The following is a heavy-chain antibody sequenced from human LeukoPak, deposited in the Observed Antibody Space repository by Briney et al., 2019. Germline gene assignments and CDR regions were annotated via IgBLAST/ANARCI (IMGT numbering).Heavy chain of an antibody. CDR2: INHSGST. D-gene: IGHD3-10*01. Sequence: PSETLSLTCAVYIESFSGYYWTWIRQPPGKGLEWIGEINHSGSTNYNPSLKRRVTISADTSKNQFSLKLSSVTAADTAVYYCARHGSGYWFDPWGQGTLVTVSS. V-gene: IGHV4-34*01. J-gene: IGHJ5*02. CDR1: IESFSGYY. CDR3: ARHGSGYWFDP.